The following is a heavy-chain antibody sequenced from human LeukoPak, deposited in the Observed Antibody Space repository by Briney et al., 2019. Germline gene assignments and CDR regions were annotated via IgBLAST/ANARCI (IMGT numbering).Heavy chain of an antibody. Sequence: SETLSLTCSVSGYSISSGFYWGWIRQTPGKDLEWIGSIYHSGSTSYNPSLKSRVTMSVDTSKNQFSLRLTSVTAADTAVYSCARGLGVIAWRYYFDYWGQGTLVTVSS. CDR2: IYHSGST. CDR3: ARGLGVIAWRYYFDY. J-gene: IGHJ4*02. D-gene: IGHD3-3*01. V-gene: IGHV4-38-2*02. CDR1: GYSISSGFY.